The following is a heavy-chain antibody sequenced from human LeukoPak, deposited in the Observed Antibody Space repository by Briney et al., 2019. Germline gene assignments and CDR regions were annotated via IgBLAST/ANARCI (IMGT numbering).Heavy chain of an antibody. Sequence: GGSLRLSCAASGFTFSSYWMSWVRQAPGKGLQWVANIKQDGSEKYYVDSVKGRFTISRDNAKNSLYLQMNSLRAEDTAVYYCAGYGVVVPAARDAFDIWGQGTMVTVSS. CDR2: IKQDGSEK. D-gene: IGHD2-2*01. V-gene: IGHV3-7*01. CDR1: GFTFSSYW. J-gene: IGHJ3*02. CDR3: AGYGVVVPAARDAFDI.